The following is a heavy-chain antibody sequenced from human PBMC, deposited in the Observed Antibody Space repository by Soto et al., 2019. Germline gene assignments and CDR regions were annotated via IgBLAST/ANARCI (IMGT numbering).Heavy chain of an antibody. CDR2: ISSSGNTI. Sequence: EVQLVESGGGLVKPGGSLRLSCAASGFTFSTYEMNWVRQAPGKGLEWVSDISSSGNTIQHADSVQSRFTISRNNAKNPLYLQMNSLRAEDTAVYYCARGRSGSFFFDYWGQGTLVTVSS. CDR1: GFTFSTYE. V-gene: IGHV3-48*03. D-gene: IGHD1-26*01. J-gene: IGHJ4*02. CDR3: ARGRSGSFFFDY.